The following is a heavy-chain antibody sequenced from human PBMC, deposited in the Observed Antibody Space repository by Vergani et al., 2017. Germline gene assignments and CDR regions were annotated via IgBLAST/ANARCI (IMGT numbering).Heavy chain of an antibody. Sequence: EVQLVESGGGLVQPGRSLRLSCAASGFTFDDYAMHWVRQAPGKGLEWVSGISRNSGNIDYADSVKGRFTISRDNAKNSLYLQMNSLRAEDTALYYCAKWGRGYYMDVWGKGTTVTVSS. CDR2: ISRNSGNI. CDR1: GFTFDDYA. CDR3: AKWGRGYYMDV. D-gene: IGHD7-27*01. J-gene: IGHJ6*03. V-gene: IGHV3-9*01.